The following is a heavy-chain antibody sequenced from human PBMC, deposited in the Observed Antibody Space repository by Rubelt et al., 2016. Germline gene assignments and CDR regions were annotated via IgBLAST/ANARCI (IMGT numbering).Heavy chain of an antibody. CDR3: ARDGGSSS. CDR2: IYYSGST. J-gene: IGHJ5*02. V-gene: IGHV4-38-2*02. Sequence: QVQLQESGPGLVKPSETLSLTCTVSGYSISSGYYWGWIRQPPGRGLEWIGYIYYSGSTNYNPSLNSRVTISVDTSKTQFSLKLSSVTAADTAVYYCARDGGSSSWGQGTLVTVSS. CDR1: GYSISSGYY. D-gene: IGHD3-16*01.